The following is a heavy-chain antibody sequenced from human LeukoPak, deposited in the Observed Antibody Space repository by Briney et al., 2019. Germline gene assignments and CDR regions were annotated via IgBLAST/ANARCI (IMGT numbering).Heavy chain of an antibody. CDR3: ARAGLYYYDSSGYGLVDY. J-gene: IGHJ4*02. CDR2: IYPSDSDT. Sequence: GESLKISCKASGYSFTNYWIGWVRQMPGKGLEWMAIIYPSDSDTRYSPSFRGQVTISADKSISTAYLQWSSLKASDTAMYYCARAGLYYYDSSGYGLVDYWGQGTLVTVSS. D-gene: IGHD3-22*01. V-gene: IGHV5-51*01. CDR1: GYSFTNYW.